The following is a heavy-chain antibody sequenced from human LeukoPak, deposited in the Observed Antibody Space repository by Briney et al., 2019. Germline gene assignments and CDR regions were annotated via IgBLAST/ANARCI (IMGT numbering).Heavy chain of an antibody. CDR1: GFTFSSYS. CDR3: AKDPFVFRYFDY. D-gene: IGHD2-21*01. CDR2: ISSSSSYI. V-gene: IGHV3-21*04. Sequence: QSGGSLRLSCAASGFTFSSYSMNWVRQAPGKGLEWVSSISSSSSYIYYADSVKGRFTISRDNSKNILYLHMNSLRAEDTAVYFCAKDPFVFRYFDYWGQGTLVTVSS. J-gene: IGHJ4*02.